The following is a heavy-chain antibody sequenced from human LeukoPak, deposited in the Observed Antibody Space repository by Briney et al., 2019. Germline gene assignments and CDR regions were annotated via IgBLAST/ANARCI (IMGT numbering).Heavy chain of an antibody. J-gene: IGHJ4*02. V-gene: IGHV3-15*01. CDR2: IRSKTDGGTT. D-gene: IGHD2-2*01. CDR1: GFTFSSYE. CDR3: ATAYCTSTSCIP. Sequence: GGSLRLSCAASGFTFSSYEMNWVRQAPGKGLEWVGRIRSKTDGGTTEYAAPVKGRFTISRDDSKDTLYLQMNSLKTEDTAVYYCATAYCTSTSCIPWGQGTLVTVSS.